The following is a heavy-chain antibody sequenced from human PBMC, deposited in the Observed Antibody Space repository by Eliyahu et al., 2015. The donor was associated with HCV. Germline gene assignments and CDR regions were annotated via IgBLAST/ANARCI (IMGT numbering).Heavy chain of an antibody. CDR1: GDSISSGGYF. V-gene: IGHV4-31*03. Sequence: QVQLQESGPGLVKPSQTLSLTCTVSGDSISSGGYFWTWIRQHPEKGLEWIGYIHNSGNTYQNPSLKSRVFMSVDTSSNQFSLTLTSVTAADTAVYYCARSLGRDYDFIVDYWGQGTVVTVSS. J-gene: IGHJ4*02. CDR3: ARSLGRDYDFIVDY. CDR2: IHNSGNT. D-gene: IGHD5-12*01.